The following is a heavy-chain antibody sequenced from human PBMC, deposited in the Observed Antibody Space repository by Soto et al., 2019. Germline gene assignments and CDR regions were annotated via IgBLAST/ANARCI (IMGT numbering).Heavy chain of an antibody. CDR2: IYYSGST. CDR3: ARHKGRAYEGFDP. CDR1: GGSISSYY. V-gene: IGHV4-59*08. D-gene: IGHD2-21*01. J-gene: IGHJ5*02. Sequence: QVQLQESGPGLVKPSETLSLTCTVSGGSISSYYWSWIRQPPGKGLEWIGYIYYSGSTNYNPSLKSRVTIAVDTSKNQFSLKLSSVTAADTAVYYCARHKGRAYEGFDPWGQGTLVTVSS.